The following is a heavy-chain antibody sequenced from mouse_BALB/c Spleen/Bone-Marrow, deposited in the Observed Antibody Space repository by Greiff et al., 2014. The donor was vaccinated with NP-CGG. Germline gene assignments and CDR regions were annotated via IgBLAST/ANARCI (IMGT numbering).Heavy chain of an antibody. CDR3: ARKAYYTNWWYFDV. V-gene: IGHV1-39*01. D-gene: IGHD2-5*01. CDR1: GYSFSGYN. Sequence: EVQLQQSGPELEKPGASVKISCKASGYSFSGYNLNRVKQSNGQSLEWIGNIDPYYGDTTYNQKFKGKATLTVDRSSSTAYMQLKSLTSEDSAVHYCARKAYYTNWWYFDVWGAGTTVTVSS. CDR2: IDPYYGDT. J-gene: IGHJ1*01.